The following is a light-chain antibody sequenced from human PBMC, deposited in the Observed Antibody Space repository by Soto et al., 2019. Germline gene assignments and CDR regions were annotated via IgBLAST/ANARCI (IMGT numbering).Light chain of an antibody. CDR1: QDISTF. V-gene: IGKV1-17*03. CDR3: LHHKNCLYT. J-gene: IGKJ2*01. Sequence: DIQMTQSPSVMYASVGDRVTITCRANQDISTFLTWFQQKPGKVPKRLIYAASSLKSGVPSRFSGSGSGTEFTLTINSLQPEDFATYYCLHHKNCLYTLGQGTKLQIK. CDR2: AAS.